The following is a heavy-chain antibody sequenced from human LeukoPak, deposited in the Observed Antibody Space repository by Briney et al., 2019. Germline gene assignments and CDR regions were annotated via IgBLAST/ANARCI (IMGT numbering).Heavy chain of an antibody. J-gene: IGHJ4*02. CDR2: ISDSGST. V-gene: IGHV4-31*03. CDR1: GGSIINSGFH. CDR3: ARHRRKYAGEYHFDY. D-gene: IGHD2-2*01. Sequence: SETLSLTCTVSGGSIINSGFHWSWIRQLPGEGLEWIGFISDSGSTDYNPSLKSRLTMSLGTSGNHFSLNLNSVTAADTAVYYCARHRRKYAGEYHFDYWGQGTLVTVSS.